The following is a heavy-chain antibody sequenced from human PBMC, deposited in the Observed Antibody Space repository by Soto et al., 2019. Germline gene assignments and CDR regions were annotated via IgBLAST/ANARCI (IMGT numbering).Heavy chain of an antibody. J-gene: IGHJ6*03. D-gene: IGHD2-15*01. CDR3: AKGGEGYCSGTSCLYHMDA. V-gene: IGHV3-23*01. CDR1: GFTFSNYA. CDR2: ISGNGGST. Sequence: GGSLRLSCAASGFTFSNYAMSWVRQAPGEGLEWVVTISGNGGSTYYADSVKGRFTISRDISKNTLYVQMSSLRAEDTAVYYCAKGGEGYCSGTSCLYHMDAWGKGTTVTVSS.